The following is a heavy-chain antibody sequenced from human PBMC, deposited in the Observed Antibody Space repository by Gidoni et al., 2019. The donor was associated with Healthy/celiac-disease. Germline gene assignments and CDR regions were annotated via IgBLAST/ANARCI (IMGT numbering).Heavy chain of an antibody. V-gene: IGHV3-30*18. CDR1: GFTFSSYG. CDR2: ISYDGSNK. D-gene: IGHD3-22*01. J-gene: IGHJ4*02. CDR3: AKAQNHDGYYYDSSGYYHY. Sequence: QVQLVESGGGVVQPGRSLRLSCAASGFTFSSYGMHWVRQAPGKGLEWVAVISYDGSNKYYADSVKGRFTISRDNSKNTLYLQMNSLRAEDTAVYYCAKAQNHDGYYYDSSGYYHYWGQGTLVTVSS.